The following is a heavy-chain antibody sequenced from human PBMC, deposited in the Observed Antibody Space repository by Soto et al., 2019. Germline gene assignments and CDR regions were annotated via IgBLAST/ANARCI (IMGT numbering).Heavy chain of an antibody. D-gene: IGHD6-19*01. J-gene: IGHJ4*02. CDR3: AHSVVAGLGYYFDY. CDR2: IYWDDDK. V-gene: IGHV2-5*02. Sequence: PGKALEWLALIYWDDDKRYSPFLKSRLTITKDTSKNQVVLTMTNMDPVDTATYYCAHSVVAGLGYYFDYWGQGTLVTVX.